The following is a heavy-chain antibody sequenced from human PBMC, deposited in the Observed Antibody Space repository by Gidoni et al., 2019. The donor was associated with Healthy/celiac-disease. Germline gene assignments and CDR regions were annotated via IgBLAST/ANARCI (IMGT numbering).Heavy chain of an antibody. CDR2: IYYSGRT. V-gene: IGHV4-59*08. CDR3: ARTSDHVGAFDY. CDR1: GGSISSYY. D-gene: IGHD1-26*01. J-gene: IGHJ4*02. Sequence: QVQLQESGPGLVKPSETLSLTCPDSGGSISSYYWSWIRQPPGKGLEWIGYIYYSGRTNYNPSLKSRVTISVDMSKNQFSLKLSSVTAADTAVYYCARTSDHVGAFDYWGQGTLVTVSS.